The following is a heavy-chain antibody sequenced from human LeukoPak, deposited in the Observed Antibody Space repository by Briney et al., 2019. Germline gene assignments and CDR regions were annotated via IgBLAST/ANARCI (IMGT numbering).Heavy chain of an antibody. J-gene: IGHJ4*02. CDR2: ISSTSSYI. Sequence: GGSLRLSCAASGFTFSTYSMNWVRQAPGKGLEWVASISSTSSYIHYVDSVKGRFTISRDNAKNSLYLQVNSLRAEDTAVYYCAREEGGKLGIDYYFDYWGQGTLVTVSS. V-gene: IGHV3-21*01. CDR1: GFTFSTYS. CDR3: AREEGGKLGIDYYFDY. D-gene: IGHD7-27*01.